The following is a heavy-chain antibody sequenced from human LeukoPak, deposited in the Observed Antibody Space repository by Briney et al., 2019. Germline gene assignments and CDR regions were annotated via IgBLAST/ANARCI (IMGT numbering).Heavy chain of an antibody. CDR1: GGSISSSSYY. CDR3: ARRTYSYGPFFDY. J-gene: IGHJ4*02. D-gene: IGHD5-18*01. V-gene: IGHV4-39*01. Sequence: TSETLSLTCTVSGGSISSSSYYWGWIRQPPGKGLEWIGNIYYSGSTYYNPSLKCRVTISVDTSNNQFSLKLSSVTAADTAVYYCARRTYSYGPFFDYWGQGTLVTVSS. CDR2: IYYSGST.